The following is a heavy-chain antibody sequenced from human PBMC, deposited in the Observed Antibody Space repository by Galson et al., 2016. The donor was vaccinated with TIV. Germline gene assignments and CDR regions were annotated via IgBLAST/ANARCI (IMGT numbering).Heavy chain of an antibody. J-gene: IGHJ4*02. D-gene: IGHD3-10*01. CDR1: GNTFTNYY. CDR2: INTKGDYS. Sequence: SVKVSCKAYGNTFTNYYMNWIRQAPGQGLEWMGIINTKGDYSTYAQKFQGRVTMTRDTSTSTVSMELRNLRSEDTAGYYWATERPVAEVDGWGVWGQGNLVIVSS. CDR3: ATERPVAEVDGWGV. V-gene: IGHV1-46*01.